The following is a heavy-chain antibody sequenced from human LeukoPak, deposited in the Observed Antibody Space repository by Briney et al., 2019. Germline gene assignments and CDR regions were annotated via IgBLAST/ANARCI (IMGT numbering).Heavy chain of an antibody. CDR2: IYHSGST. CDR1: GGSISGSNW. J-gene: IGHJ5*02. Sequence: SGTLSLTCAVSGGSISGSNWWSWVRQPPGKGLEWIGEIYHSGSTNYNPSLKSRVTISVDKSKNQFSLKLSSVTAADTAVYYCAREGYSGYDRWFDPWGQGTLVTVSS. CDR3: AREGYSGYDRWFDP. D-gene: IGHD5-12*01. V-gene: IGHV4-4*02.